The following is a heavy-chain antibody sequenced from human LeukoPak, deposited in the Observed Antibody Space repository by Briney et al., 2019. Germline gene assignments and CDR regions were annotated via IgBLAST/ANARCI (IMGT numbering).Heavy chain of an antibody. V-gene: IGHV3-33*01. D-gene: IGHD3-3*01. CDR2: IWYDGSNK. CDR1: GFTFSSYG. J-gene: IGHJ4*02. CDR3: ARGPGLRSFDY. Sequence: PGGSLRLSCAASGFTFSSYGMHWVRQAPGKGLEWVAAIWYDGSNKYYADSVKGRFTISRDNSKNTLYLQMNSLRAEDTAVYYCARGPGLRSFDYWGQGTLVTVSS.